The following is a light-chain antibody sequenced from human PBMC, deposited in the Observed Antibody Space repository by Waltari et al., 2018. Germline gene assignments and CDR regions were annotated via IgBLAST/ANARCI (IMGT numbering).Light chain of an antibody. Sequence: QSALTQPASVSGSPGQSITISCTGTSSDVGGYNYVSWYQQHPGKVPKLMIYDVSNRPTGVSNRFSDSNSGNTASLTISGLQAEDEADYYCSSYTSSSTEVFGGGTKLTVL. CDR3: SSYTSSSTEV. CDR2: DVS. V-gene: IGLV2-14*03. J-gene: IGLJ3*02. CDR1: SSDVGGYNY.